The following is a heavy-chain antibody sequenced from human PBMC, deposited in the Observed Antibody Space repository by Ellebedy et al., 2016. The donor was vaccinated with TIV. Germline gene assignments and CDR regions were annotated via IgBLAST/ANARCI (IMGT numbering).Heavy chain of an antibody. CDR3: ANPYCSGGSCYSRRFYFDS. D-gene: IGHD2-15*01. CDR2: VIPIFGTA. CDR1: GGTFSSYG. V-gene: IGHV1-69*13. J-gene: IGHJ4*02. Sequence: SVKVSCKASGGTFSSYGINWVRQAPGQGLEWMGGVIPIFGTANYAQKFQGRVTITADQSTNTAYMELSSLSSEDTAVYYCANPYCSGGSCYSRRFYFDSWGQGTLVTASS.